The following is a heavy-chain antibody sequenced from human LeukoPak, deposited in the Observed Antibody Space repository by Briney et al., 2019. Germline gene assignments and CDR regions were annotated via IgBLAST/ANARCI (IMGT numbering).Heavy chain of an antibody. Sequence: PGGSLRLSCAASGFTFSSYWMSWVRQAPGKGLEWVSSISSDSGYIYYADSVRGRFTVSRDNAKSSLFLQMNSLRDDDTAVYYCARVHCSGRGCFQRYDGFHIWGQGTVVTVSS. V-gene: IGHV3-21*01. J-gene: IGHJ3*02. D-gene: IGHD2-15*01. CDR1: GFTFSSYW. CDR3: ARVHCSGRGCFQRYDGFHI. CDR2: ISSDSGYI.